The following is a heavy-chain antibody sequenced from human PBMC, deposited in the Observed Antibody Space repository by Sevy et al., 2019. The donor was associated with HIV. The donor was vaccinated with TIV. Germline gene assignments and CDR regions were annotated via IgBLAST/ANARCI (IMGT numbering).Heavy chain of an antibody. CDR3: AREISSGWLDY. CDR1: GGSISSYY. J-gene: IGHJ4*02. CDR2: IYYSGST. Sequence: SETLSLTCTVSGGSISSYYWNWIRQPPGKGLEWIGYIYYSGSTNYNPSLKSRVTISVDTSKNQFSLKVSSVTAADTAVYYWAREISSGWLDYWGQGTLVTVSS. V-gene: IGHV4-59*01. D-gene: IGHD6-19*01.